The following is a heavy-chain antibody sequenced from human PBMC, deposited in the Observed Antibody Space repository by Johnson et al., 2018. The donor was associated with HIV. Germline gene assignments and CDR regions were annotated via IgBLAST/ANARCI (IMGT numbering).Heavy chain of an antibody. Sequence: VQLVESGGGLVQPGGSLRLSCAASGFTFGRYWMSWVRQAPGKGLEWVANIKKDGSEKYYVDSVKGRFTISRDNAKNSLYLQMNSLRAEDTAVYYCARARTELALWGQGTMVTVSS. D-gene: IGHD6-6*01. CDR3: ARARTELAL. V-gene: IGHV3-7*05. CDR1: GFTFGRYW. CDR2: IKKDGSEK. J-gene: IGHJ3*01.